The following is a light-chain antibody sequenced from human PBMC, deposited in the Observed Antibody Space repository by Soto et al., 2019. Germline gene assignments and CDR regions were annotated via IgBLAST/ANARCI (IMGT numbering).Light chain of an antibody. CDR2: DAA. Sequence: EIVMTQSPATLSMSPGERATLSCGASQSVGTNLGWYQQKPGQAPRLLIYDAATRATAISPRFSGSGSGTEFTLTISSLMSEDSALYYCQQYTDSYTFGQGTKLEIK. V-gene: IGKV3-15*01. J-gene: IGKJ2*01. CDR1: QSVGTN. CDR3: QQYTDSYT.